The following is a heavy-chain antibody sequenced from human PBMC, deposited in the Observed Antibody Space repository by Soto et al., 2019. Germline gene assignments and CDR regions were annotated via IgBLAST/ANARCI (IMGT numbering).Heavy chain of an antibody. D-gene: IGHD4-17*01. CDR1: GFTFSSYG. CDR3: AGDSADY. V-gene: IGHV3-30*03. CDR2: ISYDGSNK. Sequence: GSLRLSCAASGFTFSSYGMHWVRQAPGKGLEWVAVISYDGSNKYYADSVKGRFTISRDNSKNTLYLQMNSLRAEDTAVYYCAGDSADYWGQGTLVTVSS. J-gene: IGHJ4*02.